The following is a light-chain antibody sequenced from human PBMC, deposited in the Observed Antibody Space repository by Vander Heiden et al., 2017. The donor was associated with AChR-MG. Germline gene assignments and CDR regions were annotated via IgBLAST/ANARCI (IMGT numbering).Light chain of an antibody. CDR2: RNN. CDR1: SSNIGSNT. Sequence: GQRVTISCSGSSSNIGSNTVNWYQQLPGTAPKLLIYRNNQRPSGVPDRFSGSKSGTSASLAISGLQSEDEADDDCAAWDDSLNGVVFGGGTKLTVL. V-gene: IGLV1-44*01. CDR3: AAWDDSLNGVV. J-gene: IGLJ2*01.